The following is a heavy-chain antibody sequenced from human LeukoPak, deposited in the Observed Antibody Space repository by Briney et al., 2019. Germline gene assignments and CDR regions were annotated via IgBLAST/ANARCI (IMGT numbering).Heavy chain of an antibody. Sequence: SETLSLTCAISGDSVSSNYWSWIRQPPGRGLEWIGYIYYSDNTNYNPSLKSRVTISLDTSKNQFSLKVSSVTAADTAVYYCARGRAFEPWGQGTLVTVSS. CDR1: GDSVSSNY. V-gene: IGHV4-59*02. CDR3: ARGRAFEP. CDR2: IYYSDNT. J-gene: IGHJ5*02.